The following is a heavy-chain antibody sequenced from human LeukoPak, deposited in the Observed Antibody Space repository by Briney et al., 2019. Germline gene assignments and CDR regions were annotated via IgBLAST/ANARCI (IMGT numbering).Heavy chain of an antibody. CDR3: AKISRRAVVVPAAMYDAFDI. CDR2: ISGSGGST. V-gene: IGHV3-23*01. D-gene: IGHD2-2*01. Sequence: GGSLRLSCAASGFTFSSYGMSWVRQAPGKGLEWVSAISGSGGSTYYADSVKGRFTISRDNSKNTLYLQMNSLRAEDTAVYYCAKISRRAVVVPAAMYDAFDIWGQGTMVTVSS. CDR1: GFTFSSYG. J-gene: IGHJ3*02.